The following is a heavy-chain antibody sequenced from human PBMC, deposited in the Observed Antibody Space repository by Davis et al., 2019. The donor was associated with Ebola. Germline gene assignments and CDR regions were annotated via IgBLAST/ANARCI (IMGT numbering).Heavy chain of an antibody. CDR3: AREGGY. CDR2: ISYDGNNK. D-gene: IGHD3-16*01. V-gene: IGHV3-30*04. CDR1: GFTFSSYA. J-gene: IGHJ4*02. Sequence: PGGSLRLSCAASGFTFSSYAMHWVRQAPGKGLEWVALISYDGNNKYYADSVKGRFTISRDNSKNTLYLQMNSLRAEDTAVYYCAREGGYWGQGTLVTVSS.